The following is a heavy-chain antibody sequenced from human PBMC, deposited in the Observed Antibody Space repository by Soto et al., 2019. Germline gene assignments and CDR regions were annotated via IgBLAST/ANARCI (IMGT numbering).Heavy chain of an antibody. CDR2: IIPIFGTA. D-gene: IGHD3-22*01. V-gene: IGHV1-69*12. CDR3: ASHYDSSGYYSRGLDY. Sequence: QVQLVQSGAEVKKPGSSVKVSCKASGGTFSSYAISWVRQAPGQGLECVGGIIPIFGTADYAQKFQGRVTITADESTSTAYMELSSLRYKGTAVYYCASHYDSSGYYSRGLDYWGQGTLVTVSS. J-gene: IGHJ4*02. CDR1: GGTFSSYA.